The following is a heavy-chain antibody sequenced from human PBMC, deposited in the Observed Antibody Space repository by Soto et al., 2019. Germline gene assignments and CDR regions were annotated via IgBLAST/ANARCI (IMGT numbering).Heavy chain of an antibody. D-gene: IGHD2-2*01. CDR2: ISGYNGHT. CDR3: PRAGQLPYYYYGFDV. CDR1: GYTFTTYG. J-gene: IGHJ6*02. V-gene: IGHV1-18*01. Sequence: QVQLVQSGAEVRKPGASVKVSCKASGYTFTTYGISWVRQAPGQGLEWMGWISGYNGHTKYAQKFQGRVTMTTDTSSSTVYMDLRSLRSDDTAVYYSPRAGQLPYYYYGFDVWGQGITVTVSS.